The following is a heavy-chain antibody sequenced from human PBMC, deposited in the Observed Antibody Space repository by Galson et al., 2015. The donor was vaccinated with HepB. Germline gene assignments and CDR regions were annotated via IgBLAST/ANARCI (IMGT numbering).Heavy chain of an antibody. J-gene: IGHJ5*02. CDR2: IHTNTGNP. V-gene: IGHV7-4-1*02. CDR3: ARDLGISDFWSGYYPASFDP. D-gene: IGHD3-3*01. Sequence: SVKVSCKASGYTFTSYAVNWVRQAPGQGLEWMGWIHTNTGNPTYAQGFTGRFVFSLDTSVSTAYLQISSLKAEDTAVYYCARDLGISDFWSGYYPASFDPWGQGTLVTVSS. CDR1: GYTFTSYA.